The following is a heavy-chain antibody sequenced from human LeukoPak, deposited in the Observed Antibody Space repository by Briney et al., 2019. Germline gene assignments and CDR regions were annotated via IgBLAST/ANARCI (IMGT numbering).Heavy chain of an antibody. Sequence: TGGSLRLSCAASGFTFSGSALHWVRQASGKGLEWVGRIRSKANSYVTAYAASVKGRFTISRDDSENTAYLQMNGLETDATAVYYCARHTDRYCSGSNCYVYYFYGLDVWGQGTTVTVSS. CDR1: GFTFSGSA. V-gene: IGHV3-73*01. D-gene: IGHD2-15*01. J-gene: IGHJ6*02. CDR3: ARHTDRYCSGSNCYVYYFYGLDV. CDR2: IRSKANSYVT.